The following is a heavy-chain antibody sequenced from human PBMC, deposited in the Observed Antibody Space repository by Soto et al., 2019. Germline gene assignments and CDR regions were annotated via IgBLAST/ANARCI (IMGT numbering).Heavy chain of an antibody. J-gene: IGHJ4*02. D-gene: IGHD6-13*01. Sequence: PSGTLSLTCAVSGGSISGTTYSWSWIRQQPGKGLEWIVYIYDSGNTYYNPSLKSQFSISVDRSKNQFSLKLSSVTAADTAVYYCARGQGAAAGHSNFDYWGQGALVTVSS. CDR2: IYDSGNT. CDR1: GGSISGTTYS. V-gene: IGHV4-30-2*01. CDR3: ARGQGAAAGHSNFDY.